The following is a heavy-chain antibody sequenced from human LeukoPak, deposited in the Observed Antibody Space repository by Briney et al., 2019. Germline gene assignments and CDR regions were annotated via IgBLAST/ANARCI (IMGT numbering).Heavy chain of an antibody. V-gene: IGHV3-74*01. Sequence: PGGSLRLSCAASGFTFSSSWMHWVRQAPGKGLVWVSRINGDGSSTNYADSVRGRFTISRDNAKNTLYLQMNSLRAEDTAVFYCARDPYSGYDRSLDVWGQGTTVTVSS. J-gene: IGHJ6*02. CDR1: GFTFSSSW. CDR2: INGDGSST. CDR3: ARDPYSGYDRSLDV. D-gene: IGHD5-12*01.